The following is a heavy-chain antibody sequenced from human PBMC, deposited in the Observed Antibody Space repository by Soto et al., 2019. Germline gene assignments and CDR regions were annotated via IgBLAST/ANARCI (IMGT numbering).Heavy chain of an antibody. D-gene: IGHD1-26*01. J-gene: IGHJ6*02. CDR1: GYTFTGYY. CDR2: INPNSGGT. V-gene: IGHV1-2*04. Sequence: ASVKVSCKASGYTFTGYYMHWVRQAPGQGLEWMGWINPNSGGTNYAQKFQGWVTMTRDTSISTAYMELSRLRSDDTAVYYCARSHSGSYSGYYYGMDVWGQGTTVTVSS. CDR3: ARSHSGSYSGYYYGMDV.